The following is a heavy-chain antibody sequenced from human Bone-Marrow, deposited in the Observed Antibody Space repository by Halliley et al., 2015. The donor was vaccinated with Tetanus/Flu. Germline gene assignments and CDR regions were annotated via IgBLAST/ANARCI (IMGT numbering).Heavy chain of an antibody. J-gene: IGHJ4*02. CDR1: GVTFNSYA. CDR2: ILPFFGTA. V-gene: IGHV1-69*14. CDR3: ARVAPDTAMVF. D-gene: IGHD5-18*01. Sequence: QVQLVQSGAEVKKPGSSVKVSCRASGVTFNSYAITWMRQAPGQGLEWMGGILPFFGTATYAQKFQGRVTITADKSTGTAYMELSSLRSDDTAVFYCARVAPDTAMVFWGQGTLVTVSS.